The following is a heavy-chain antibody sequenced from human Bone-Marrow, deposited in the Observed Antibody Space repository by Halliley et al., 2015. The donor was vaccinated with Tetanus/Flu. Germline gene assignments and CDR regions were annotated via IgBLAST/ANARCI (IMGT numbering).Heavy chain of an antibody. Sequence: TLSLTCTVSGASTSTSTYYWGWIRQPPGKGLEWIGSIYYGGNTYYDPSLKNRVTISVDTSKNQFSLNLNSVTAADTAVYYCGGGKNLLGSYYFDYWGQGTLAIVSS. J-gene: IGHJ4*02. CDR2: IYYGGNT. CDR3: GGGKNLLGSYYFDY. D-gene: IGHD3-16*01. CDR1: GASTSTSTYY. V-gene: IGHV4-39*01.